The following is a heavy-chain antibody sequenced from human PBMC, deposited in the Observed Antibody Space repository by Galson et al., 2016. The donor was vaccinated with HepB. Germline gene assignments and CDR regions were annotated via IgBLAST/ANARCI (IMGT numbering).Heavy chain of an antibody. Sequence: LRLSCAASGFTFRSYSMNWVRQAPGKGLEWVSYIGAGGSNIYHADSVKGRFSISRDNAKNSLYLQMNNLRDEDTAVYYCARDHDDYDRNTFYYAFDYWGQGTLVTVSS. CDR1: GFTFRSYS. J-gene: IGHJ4*02. CDR3: ARDHDDYDRNTFYYAFDY. V-gene: IGHV3-48*02. CDR2: IGAGGSNI. D-gene: IGHD3-22*01.